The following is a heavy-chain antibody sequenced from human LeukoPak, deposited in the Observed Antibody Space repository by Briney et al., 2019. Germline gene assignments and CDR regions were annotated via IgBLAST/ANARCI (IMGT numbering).Heavy chain of an antibody. CDR1: GYTLTELS. J-gene: IGHJ5*02. V-gene: IGHV1-24*01. D-gene: IGHD3-16*01. Sequence: ASVKVSCKVSGYTLTELSMHWVRQAPGKGLEWMGGFDPEDGETIYAQKFQGRVTMTEDTSTDTAYMELSSLRPEDTAVYYCATAWGGVNWFDPWGQGTLVTVSS. CDR2: FDPEDGET. CDR3: ATAWGGVNWFDP.